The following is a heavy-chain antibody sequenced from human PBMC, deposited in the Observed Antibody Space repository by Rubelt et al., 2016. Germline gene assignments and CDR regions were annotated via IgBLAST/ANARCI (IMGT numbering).Heavy chain of an antibody. D-gene: IGHD6-13*01. Sequence: VESGGGVVQPGKSLRVSCAASGFTFSTYGMHWVRQAPGKGLERVAVISYDGSNKYYADSVKGRFTISRDNSKNTLYLQMNSLRAEDTAVYYCAKPDAPIAAATASSWGQGTLVTVSS. CDR1: GFTFSTYG. J-gene: IGHJ5*02. CDR2: ISYDGSNK. V-gene: IGHV3-30*18. CDR3: AKPDAPIAAATASS.